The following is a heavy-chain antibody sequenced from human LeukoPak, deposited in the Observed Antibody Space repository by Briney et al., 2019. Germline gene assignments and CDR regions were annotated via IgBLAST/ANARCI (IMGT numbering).Heavy chain of an antibody. CDR3: AKDCDGCIITFDN. D-gene: IGHD2-8*01. CDR1: GFTFSSYA. J-gene: IGHJ4*02. CDR2: ITGGGRKT. V-gene: IGHV3-23*01. Sequence: PGRSLRLSCAASGFTFSSYAINWVRQAPGKGLEWVAGITGGGRKTYYADSVKGRFPISRDNSKNTLYLQMNSLRAEDTAVYYCAKDCDGCIITFDNWGKGTMVTVSS.